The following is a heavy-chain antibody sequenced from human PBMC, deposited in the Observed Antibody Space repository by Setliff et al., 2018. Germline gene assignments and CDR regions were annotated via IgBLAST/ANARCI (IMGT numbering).Heavy chain of an antibody. CDR3: ARGPPGYYYYMNV. J-gene: IGHJ6*03. Sequence: SETLSLTCAVYGGSFSGYYWSWIRQPPGKGLEWIGEINHSGSTNYNPSLKSRVTMSVDTSKNQFSLNLRSVTEADTAVYYCARGPPGYYYYMNVWGQGTTVTVSS. CDR1: GGSFSGYY. V-gene: IGHV4-34*01. CDR2: INHSGST.